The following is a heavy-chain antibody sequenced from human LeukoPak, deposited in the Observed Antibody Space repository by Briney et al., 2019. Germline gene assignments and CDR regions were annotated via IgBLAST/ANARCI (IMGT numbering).Heavy chain of an antibody. CDR1: GFTFSSYW. CDR3: ARDVVVVDATSAFDI. Sequence: GGSLRLSCAASGFTFSSYWMSWVRQAPGKGLEWVANIKKDGSEKYYVDSVKGRFTISRDNAKNSLYLQMNSLRAEDTAAYYCARDVVVVDATSAFDIWGQGTMVTVSS. V-gene: IGHV3-7*01. D-gene: IGHD2-15*01. CDR2: IKKDGSEK. J-gene: IGHJ3*02.